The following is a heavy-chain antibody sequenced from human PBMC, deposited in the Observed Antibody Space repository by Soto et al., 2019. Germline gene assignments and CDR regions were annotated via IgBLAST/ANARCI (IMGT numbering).Heavy chain of an antibody. J-gene: IGHJ3*02. CDR1: GFTFSSYA. CDR2: ISGSGGST. Sequence: GGSLRLSCAASGFTFSSYAMHWVRQAPGKGLEWVAVISGSGGSTYYADSVKGRFTISRDNSKNTLYLQMNSLRAEDTAVYYCAKIPHSSSWYLDAFDIWGQGTMVTVSS. CDR3: AKIPHSSSWYLDAFDI. D-gene: IGHD6-13*01. V-gene: IGHV3-23*01.